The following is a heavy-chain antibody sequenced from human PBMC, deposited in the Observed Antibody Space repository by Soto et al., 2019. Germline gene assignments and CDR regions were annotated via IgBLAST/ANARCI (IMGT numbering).Heavy chain of an antibody. J-gene: IGHJ4*02. CDR3: AKGSSGWYERFDY. Sequence: EVQLLESGGGLVQPGGSLRLSCAASGFTFSSDAMSWVRQAPGKGLEWGSAISGSGGSTYYADSVKGRFTISRDNSKNTLYLQMNSLRAEDTAVYYCAKGSSGWYERFDYWGQGTLVTVSS. V-gene: IGHV3-23*01. CDR1: GFTFSSDA. D-gene: IGHD6-19*01. CDR2: ISGSGGST.